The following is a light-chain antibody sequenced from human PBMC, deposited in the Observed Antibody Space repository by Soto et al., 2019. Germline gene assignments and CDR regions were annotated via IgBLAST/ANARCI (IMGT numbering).Light chain of an antibody. Sequence: EILLTQSPCTLALSAGERATLSCRASQSVSRSYLAWHQQKPGQAPRLLIYYASNRATGVPARFSGSGSGTDFTLTISSLEHEDFAPYYCQQRNNWHPITFGQGTRLEIK. V-gene: IGKV3D-20*02. CDR2: YAS. CDR3: QQRNNWHPIT. CDR1: QSVSRSY. J-gene: IGKJ5*01.